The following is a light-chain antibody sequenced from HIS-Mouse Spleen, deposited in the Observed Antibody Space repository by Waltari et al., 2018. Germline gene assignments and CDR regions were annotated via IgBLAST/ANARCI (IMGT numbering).Light chain of an antibody. Sequence: SYELTQPPSVSVSPGQTARITCPGDALPKNYAYWYQQKSGQAHVLVIYEDSKRPAGVPERFSGSSSGTIATLTISGAQVEDEADYYCYSTDSSGNHRVFGGGTKLTVL. CDR1: ALPKNY. CDR3: YSTDSSGNHRV. V-gene: IGLV3-10*01. CDR2: EDS. J-gene: IGLJ2*01.